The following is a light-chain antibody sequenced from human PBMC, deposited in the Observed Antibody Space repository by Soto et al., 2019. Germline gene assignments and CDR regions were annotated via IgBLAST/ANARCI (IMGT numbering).Light chain of an antibody. J-gene: IGLJ1*01. Sequence: QALLNQPPSVSAAPGQRFPIACSGSSSNIGGNSVSWYQQLPGTAPKLLIYDDDKRPSGIPDRFSGSKSGASATLGITGFQTGDEADYYCRSWDSSLSAYVFGTGTKVTVL. CDR1: SSNIGGNS. CDR2: DDD. V-gene: IGLV1-51*01. CDR3: RSWDSSLSAYV.